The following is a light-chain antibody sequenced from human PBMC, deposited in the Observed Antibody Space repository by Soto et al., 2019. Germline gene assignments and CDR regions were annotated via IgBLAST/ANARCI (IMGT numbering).Light chain of an antibody. V-gene: IGLV2-14*01. CDR2: DVD. CDR3: SSYTRSSTVL. CDR1: SSDVGTYNS. Sequence: QSVLTQPASVSGSPGQSITISCTGTSSDVGTYNSVSWYQQHPGKAPKLMIYDVDIRPSGVSNRFSGSKSGNTASLTISGLQAEDEAEYYCSSYTRSSTVLFGGGTKLTVL. J-gene: IGLJ2*01.